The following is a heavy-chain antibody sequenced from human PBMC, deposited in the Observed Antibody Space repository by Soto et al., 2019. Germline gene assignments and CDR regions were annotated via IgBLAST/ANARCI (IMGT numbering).Heavy chain of an antibody. J-gene: IGHJ4*01. V-gene: IGHV3-72*01. CDR2: IRNKANRYTT. CDR3: TSDDQLAPGTIDY. Sequence: GGSLRLSCAASGFTFSDHYMDWVRQAPGKGLERVGRIRNKANRYTTEYAASVKGRFTISRDDSRNSLYLQMNSLQTEDTAVYYCTSDDQLAPGTIDYWGQGALVTVSS. D-gene: IGHD6-13*01. CDR1: GFTFSDHY.